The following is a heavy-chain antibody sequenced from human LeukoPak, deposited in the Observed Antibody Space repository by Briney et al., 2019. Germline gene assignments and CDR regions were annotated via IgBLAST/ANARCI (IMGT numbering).Heavy chain of an antibody. V-gene: IGHV4-38-2*01. CDR1: GYSITSGYY. J-gene: IGHJ5*02. Sequence: SETLSLTCAVSGYSITSGYYGGWIRQPPGKGVEWIGSIYHSGTTYYNPSLKSRVSISVDTSKVQFSLRLSSVTAADTAMYYCARGQLTYCSSTSCYGSTWFDPWGQGTLVTVSS. CDR3: ARGQLTYCSSTSCYGSTWFDP. D-gene: IGHD2-2*01. CDR2: IYHSGTT.